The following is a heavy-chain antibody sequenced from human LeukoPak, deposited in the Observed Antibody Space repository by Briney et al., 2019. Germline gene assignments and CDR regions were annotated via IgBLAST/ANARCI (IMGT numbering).Heavy chain of an antibody. Sequence: SETLSLTCTVSGGSVSSYFWSWIRQPPGKTLEWIGYISYSGSTNYDPSLKSRVTISVDTSKNQFSLKVRSVTAADTAVYYCAALWFGDPETPHDYWGQGTLVTVSS. V-gene: IGHV4-59*02. CDR2: ISYSGST. J-gene: IGHJ4*02. CDR3: AALWFGDPETPHDY. D-gene: IGHD3-10*01. CDR1: GGSVSSYF.